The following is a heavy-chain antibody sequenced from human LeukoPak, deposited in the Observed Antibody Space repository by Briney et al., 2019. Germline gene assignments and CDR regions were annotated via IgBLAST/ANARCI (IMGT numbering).Heavy chain of an antibody. CDR1: GGSISNFY. D-gene: IGHD6-19*01. CDR2: IYSSGST. CDR3: AAEGSSGFDY. J-gene: IGHJ4*02. V-gene: IGHV4-4*07. Sequence: SETLSLTCTVSGGSISNFYWSWIRQPAGKTLEWIGRIYSSGSTNYNPSLKSRVTMSLDTSKNQFSLKLSSVTAADTAVYYCAAEGSSGFDYWGQGTLVTVSS.